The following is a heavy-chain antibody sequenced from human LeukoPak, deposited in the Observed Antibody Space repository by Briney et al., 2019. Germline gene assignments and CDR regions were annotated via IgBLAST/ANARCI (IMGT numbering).Heavy chain of an antibody. J-gene: IGHJ4*02. CDR3: TSLVGSPTY. Sequence: GGSLRLSCAGSGFNFQYAWMNWVRQAPGKGPEWVGRIKSKRDGETTDYTTLVKSRFSISRDDSKNTVYLQMNSLRTEDTAVYYCTSLVGSPTYWGQGTLVAVSS. D-gene: IGHD4-23*01. V-gene: IGHV3-15*01. CDR2: IKSKRDGETT. CDR1: GFNFQYAW.